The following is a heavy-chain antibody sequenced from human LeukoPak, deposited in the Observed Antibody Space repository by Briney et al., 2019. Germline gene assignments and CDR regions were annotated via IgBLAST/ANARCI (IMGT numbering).Heavy chain of an antibody. D-gene: IGHD4-23*01. J-gene: IGHJ6*02. CDR1: GYTFTSYG. V-gene: IGHV1-18*01. CDR3: ARYGGYSRSYYYYGMDV. CDR2: ISAYNGNT. Sequence: ASVKVSCKASGYTFTSYGISWVRQAPGQGLEWMGWISAYNGNTNYAQKLQGRVTMTTDTSTSTAHMELRSLRSDDTAVYYCARYGGYSRSYYYYGMDVWGQGTTVTVSS.